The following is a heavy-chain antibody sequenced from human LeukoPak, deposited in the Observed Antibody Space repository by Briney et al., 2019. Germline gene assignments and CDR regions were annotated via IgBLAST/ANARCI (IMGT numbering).Heavy chain of an antibody. V-gene: IGHV3-23*01. CDR3: AKPGGITFGGVIVTFDY. J-gene: IGHJ4*02. CDR1: GFTFSSYA. Sequence: GGSLRLSCAASGFTFSSYAMNWVRQAPGKGLEWVSAISGSGGSTYYADSVKGRFTISRDNSKNTLYLQMNSLRAEDTAVYYCAKPGGITFGGVIVTFDYWGQGTPVTVSS. D-gene: IGHD3-16*02. CDR2: ISGSGGST.